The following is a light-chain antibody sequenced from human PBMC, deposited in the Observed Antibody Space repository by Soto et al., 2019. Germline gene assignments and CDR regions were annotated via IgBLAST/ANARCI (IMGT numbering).Light chain of an antibody. CDR2: KTS. CDR3: QQYKTT. V-gene: IGKV1-5*03. CDR1: QVISSW. J-gene: IGKJ3*01. Sequence: DIQMTQSPSSVSASVGDTVTITCRASQVISSWLAWYQHKPGRAPKLLIHKTSILESGVPSRFSGNGSGTEFTLTISSLQPDDVATYYCQQYKTTFGPGTKVDIE.